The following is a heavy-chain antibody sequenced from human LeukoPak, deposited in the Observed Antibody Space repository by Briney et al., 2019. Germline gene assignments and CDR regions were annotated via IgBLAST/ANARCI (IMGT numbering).Heavy chain of an antibody. D-gene: IGHD6-19*01. V-gene: IGHV1-18*01. Sequence: ASVMVSCKASGYTFTSYGISWVRQAPGQGLEWMGWISAYNGNTNYAQKLQGRVTMTTDTSTSTAYMELRSLRSDDTAVYYCARTDMLYSSGWFDYWGQGTLVTVSS. CDR1: GYTFTSYG. J-gene: IGHJ4*02. CDR2: ISAYNGNT. CDR3: ARTDMLYSSGWFDY.